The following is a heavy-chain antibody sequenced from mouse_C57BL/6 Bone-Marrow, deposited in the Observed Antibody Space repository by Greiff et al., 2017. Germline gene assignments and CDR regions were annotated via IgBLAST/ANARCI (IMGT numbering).Heavy chain of an antibody. V-gene: IGHV5-2*01. Sequence: DVKLQESGGGLVQPGESLKLSCESNEYEFPSHDMSWVRKTPEKRLELVAAINSDGGSTYYPDTMERRFIISRDNTKKTLYLQMSSLRSEDTALYYCANKSYYYGSSYFDYWGQGTTLTVSS. CDR3: ANKSYYYGSSYFDY. D-gene: IGHD1-1*01. J-gene: IGHJ2*01. CDR2: INSDGGST. CDR1: EYEFPSHD.